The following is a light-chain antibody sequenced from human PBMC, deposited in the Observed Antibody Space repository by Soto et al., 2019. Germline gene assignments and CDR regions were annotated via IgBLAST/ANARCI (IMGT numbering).Light chain of an antibody. J-gene: IGKJ2*01. CDR3: QQYINWPPTFT. CDR2: AAS. Sequence: EIVMTQSPATLSVSPGERVTLSCRASQSVSSNLAWYQQKPGQAPSLLIYAASTRATGIPARFSGSGSGTEFTLAISSLQSEDFAVYYCQQYINWPPTFTFGQGTKLEI. V-gene: IGKV3-15*01. CDR1: QSVSSN.